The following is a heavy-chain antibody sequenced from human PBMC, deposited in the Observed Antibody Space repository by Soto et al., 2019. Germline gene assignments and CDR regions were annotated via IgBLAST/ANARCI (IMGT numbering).Heavy chain of an antibody. Sequence: QVRLQQSGPGLVKPSQTLSLTCTVSGGSITSGDYYWSWIRQSPGKGLEWIGHFSYSGTTNYNPSLKSRVNRAADTSTNPFSLILSSLTAADTAVYYCGRGVNYYSEGVDAFDIWGQGTMITVSS. CDR1: GGSITSGDYY. CDR2: FSYSGTT. CDR3: GRGVNYYSEGVDAFDI. J-gene: IGHJ3*02. D-gene: IGHD3-22*01. V-gene: IGHV4-30-4*01.